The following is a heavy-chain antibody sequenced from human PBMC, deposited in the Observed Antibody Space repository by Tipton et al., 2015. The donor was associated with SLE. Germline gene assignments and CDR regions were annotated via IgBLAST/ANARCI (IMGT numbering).Heavy chain of an antibody. J-gene: IGHJ4*02. CDR3: ARETAAAGSADY. CDR2: INHSGST. Sequence: TLSLTCAVYGGSFSGYYWSWIRQPPGKGLEWIGEINHSGSTNYNPSLKSRVTISVDTSKNQFSLKLSSVTAADTAVYYCARETAAAGSADYWGQGTLVTVSS. V-gene: IGHV4-34*01. CDR1: GGSFSGYY. D-gene: IGHD6-13*01.